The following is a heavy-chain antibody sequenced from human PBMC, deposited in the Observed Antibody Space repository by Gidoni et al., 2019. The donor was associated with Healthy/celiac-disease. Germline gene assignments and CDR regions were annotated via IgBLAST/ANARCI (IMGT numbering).Heavy chain of an antibody. V-gene: IGHV4-34*01. D-gene: IGHD3-10*01. CDR2: INHSGST. CDR1: GGSFSGYS. Sequence: QVQLQQWGAGLLKPSETLSLTCAVYGGSFSGYSWRWIRQPPGKGLDWIGEINHSGSTNYNPSLKSRVTIAVDTSKNQFSLKLSSVTAADTAVYYCARVYYGSGSYYNVDHDAFDIWGQGTMVTVSS. CDR3: ARVYYGSGSYYNVDHDAFDI. J-gene: IGHJ3*02.